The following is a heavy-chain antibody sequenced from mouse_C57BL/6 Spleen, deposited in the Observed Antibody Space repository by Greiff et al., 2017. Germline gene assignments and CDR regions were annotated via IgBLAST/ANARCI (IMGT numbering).Heavy chain of an antibody. CDR1: GFTFSSYA. J-gene: IGHJ4*01. CDR3: ARERNYSNYGAMDY. V-gene: IGHV5-4*01. D-gene: IGHD2-5*01. CDR2: ISDGGSYT. Sequence: EVHLVESGGGLVKPGGSLKLSCAASGFTFSSYAMSWVRQTPEKRLEWVATISDGGSYTYYPDNVQGRFTISRDNAKNNLYLQMSHLKSEDTAMYYCARERNYSNYGAMDYWGQGTSVTVAS.